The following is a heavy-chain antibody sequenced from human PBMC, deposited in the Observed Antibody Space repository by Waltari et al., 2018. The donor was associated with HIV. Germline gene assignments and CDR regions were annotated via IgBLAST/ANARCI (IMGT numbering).Heavy chain of an antibody. D-gene: IGHD3-16*01. CDR1: CGSFGGYF. CDR2: INQNGVT. V-gene: IGHV4-34*02. J-gene: IGHJ3*02. Sequence: LQQWGAGLLKPSENLTLACAVYCGSFGGYFWTRIRPRPGGGLEWIGEINQNGVTNYKSSLEGRVTLSVDTSKNQFFLKVAAVTAADTATYYCARGSYDYVRGSQPGDAFEIWGQGTPVTVSS. CDR3: ARGSYDYVRGSQPGDAFEI.